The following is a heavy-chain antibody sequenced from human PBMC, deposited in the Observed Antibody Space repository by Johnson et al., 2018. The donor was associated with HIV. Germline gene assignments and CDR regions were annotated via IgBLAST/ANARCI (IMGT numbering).Heavy chain of an antibody. CDR3: ARGRTGTKYDAFDI. Sequence: VQLVESGGGLVQPGRSLRLSCPASGFTFGDYAMSWVRQAPGKGLEWVANIKQDGSEKYYVDSVKGRFTISRDNAKNSLYLQMNSLRAEDTAVYYCARGRTGTKYDAFDIWGQGTMVTVSS. V-gene: IGHV3-7*04. CDR1: GFTFGDYA. CDR2: IKQDGSEK. D-gene: IGHD1-7*01. J-gene: IGHJ3*02.